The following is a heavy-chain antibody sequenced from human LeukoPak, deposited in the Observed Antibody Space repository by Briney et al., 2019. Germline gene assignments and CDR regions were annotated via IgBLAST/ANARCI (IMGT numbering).Heavy chain of an antibody. Sequence: SQTLSLTCTVSSGSISSGAYYWSWIRQHPGMGLEWIGYIYYIGSTYYNPSLKSRVTISVDTSKNQFSLRLTSVTAADTAVYYCARGSNVIDYWGQGTLVTVSS. CDR3: ARGSNVIDY. V-gene: IGHV4-30-4*08. CDR2: IYYIGST. D-gene: IGHD2/OR15-2a*01. CDR1: SGSISSGAYY. J-gene: IGHJ4*02.